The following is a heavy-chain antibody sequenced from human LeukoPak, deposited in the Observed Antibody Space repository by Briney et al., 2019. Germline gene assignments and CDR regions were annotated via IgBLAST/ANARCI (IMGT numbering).Heavy chain of an antibody. V-gene: IGHV1-24*01. J-gene: IGHJ4*02. CDR3: ATGYYYGSGSYYNPPLGY. D-gene: IGHD3-10*01. Sequence: GASVKLYCKVSGYTLTELSMHWVRQAPGKGLEWMGGFDPEGGETIYAQKFQGRVTMTEDTSTDTAYMELSSLRSEDTAVYYCATGYYYGSGSYYNPPLGYWGQGTLVSVSS. CDR1: GYTLTELS. CDR2: FDPEGGET.